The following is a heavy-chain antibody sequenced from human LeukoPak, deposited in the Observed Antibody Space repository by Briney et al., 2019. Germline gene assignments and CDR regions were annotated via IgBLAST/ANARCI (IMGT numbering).Heavy chain of an antibody. CDR1: GFTVSSYY. J-gene: IGHJ4*02. CDR2: IYSGGVI. Sequence: GGSLRLSCAASGFTVSSYYMSWVRQAPGKGLEWVSVIYSGGVIYYADSVKGRFTISRDNSRNMLYLQMNSLRAEDTAVYYCAREDGYNAPFDYWGQGTLVAVSS. V-gene: IGHV3-53*01. CDR3: AREDGYNAPFDY. D-gene: IGHD5-24*01.